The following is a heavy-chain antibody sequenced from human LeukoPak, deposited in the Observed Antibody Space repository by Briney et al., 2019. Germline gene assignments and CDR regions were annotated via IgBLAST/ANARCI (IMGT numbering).Heavy chain of an antibody. CDR1: GGTFSSYA. D-gene: IGHD3-10*01. Sequence: SVKVSCKASGGTFSSYAISWVRQAPGQGLEWMGRIIPIFGTANYAQKFQGSVTITTDESTSTAYMELSSLRSEDTAVYYCARTSMVRGVTYYYMDVWGKGTTVTVSS. J-gene: IGHJ6*03. CDR3: ARTSMVRGVTYYYMDV. CDR2: IIPIFGTA. V-gene: IGHV1-69*05.